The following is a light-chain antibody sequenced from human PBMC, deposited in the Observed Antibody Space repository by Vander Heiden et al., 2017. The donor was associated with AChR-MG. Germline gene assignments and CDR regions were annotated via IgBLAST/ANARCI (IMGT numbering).Light chain of an antibody. CDR2: DGS. Sequence: QSALTQPASVSGSPGQSITISCTGTSSDVGAYNYVSWYQQPPGNAPKLIIYDGSKRPSGVSNRFAGSKSGNTASLTISGLQSEDEGDYYCNSYTTRNTQVFGGGTKLTVL. J-gene: IGLJ2*01. CDR3: NSYTTRNTQV. V-gene: IGLV2-14*03. CDR1: SSDVGAYNY.